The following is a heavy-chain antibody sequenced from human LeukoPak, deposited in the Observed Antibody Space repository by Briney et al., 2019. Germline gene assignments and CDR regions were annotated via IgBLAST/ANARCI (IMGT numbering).Heavy chain of an antibody. J-gene: IGHJ5*02. D-gene: IGHD3-3*01. V-gene: IGHV1-18*01. CDR1: GYTFTSYG. Sequence: ASVKVSCKASGYTFTSYGISWVRQAPGQGLEWMGWISAYNGNTNYAQKLQGRVTMTTDTSTSTAYMELRSLRSDDTAVYYCARDVGIETRITIFGVEKHDWFDPWGQGTLVTVSS. CDR3: ARDVGIETRITIFGVEKHDWFDP. CDR2: ISAYNGNT.